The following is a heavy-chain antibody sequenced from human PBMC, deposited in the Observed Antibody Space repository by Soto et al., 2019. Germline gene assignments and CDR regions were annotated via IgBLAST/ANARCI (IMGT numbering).Heavy chain of an antibody. V-gene: IGHV3-30*18. D-gene: IGHD6-19*01. CDR3: VKDVSIGWLYFYYMDV. CDR2: ISYDGRNK. CDR1: GFTFSSYG. J-gene: IGHJ6*01. Sequence: QVQLVESGGGVVQPGRSLRLSCAASGFTFSSYGMHWVRQAPGKGLEWVAVISYDGRNKYYADAVKGRFTISRDNSKNTLYLQMSSLRAEDPAVYYCVKDVSIGWLYFYYMDVCGQGTTVTVSS.